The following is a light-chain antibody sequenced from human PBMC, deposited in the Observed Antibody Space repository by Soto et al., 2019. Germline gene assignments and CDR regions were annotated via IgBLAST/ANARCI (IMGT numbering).Light chain of an antibody. CDR1: QSISSW. CDR3: QQYNIYWT. Sequence: DIQMTQSPSTLSASVGDRVTITCRASQSISSWLAWYQQKPGKAPKLLIYDASSLESGVPSRFSGSGSGTKFPLTISSLQPDYFATYYCQQYNIYWTFGKGTRVDIK. CDR2: DAS. J-gene: IGKJ1*01. V-gene: IGKV1-5*01.